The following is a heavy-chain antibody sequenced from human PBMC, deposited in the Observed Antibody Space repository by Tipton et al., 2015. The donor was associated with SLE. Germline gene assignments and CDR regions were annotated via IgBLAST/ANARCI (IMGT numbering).Heavy chain of an antibody. J-gene: IGHJ4*02. CDR1: GYSISSDYY. Sequence: SGYSISSDYYWGWIRQPPGKGLECIGFIHHSESSYYNPSLKSRVTVIIDTSKNQFSLKLDSVSAADAAVYYCATHVAESPWASTKDIYYFDSWGQGTLVTVSS. D-gene: IGHD1-14*01. CDR2: IHHSESS. CDR3: ATHVAESPWASTKDIYYFDS. V-gene: IGHV4-38-2*01.